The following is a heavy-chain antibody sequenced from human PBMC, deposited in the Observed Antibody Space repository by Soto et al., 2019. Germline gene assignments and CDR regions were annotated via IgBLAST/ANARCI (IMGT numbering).Heavy chain of an antibody. J-gene: IGHJ3*02. CDR2: ISAYNGNT. Sequence: GASVKVSCKASGYTFTSYGISWVRQAPGQGLEWMGWISAYNGNTNYAQKLQGRVTVTTDTSTSTAYMELRSLRSDDTAVYYCARDEAYYDILTGRAAFDIWGQGTMVTVSS. D-gene: IGHD3-9*01. V-gene: IGHV1-18*01. CDR3: ARDEAYYDILTGRAAFDI. CDR1: GYTFTSYG.